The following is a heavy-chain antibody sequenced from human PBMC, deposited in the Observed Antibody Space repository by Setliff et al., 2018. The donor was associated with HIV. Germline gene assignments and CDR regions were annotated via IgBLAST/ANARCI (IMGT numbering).Heavy chain of an antibody. V-gene: IGHV4-30-4*08. Sequence: PSETLSLTCTVSGGSFSSGDYSWTWIRQPPGKGLEWIGFIFYSGSTHQNPSLKSRVTTSVDSSKNHFSLILSSVTAADTAVYFCARILGSHYYYGMDVWGPGTTVTVSS. D-gene: IGHD6-19*01. CDR1: GGSFSSGDYS. CDR3: ARILGSHYYYGMDV. CDR2: IFYSGST. J-gene: IGHJ6*02.